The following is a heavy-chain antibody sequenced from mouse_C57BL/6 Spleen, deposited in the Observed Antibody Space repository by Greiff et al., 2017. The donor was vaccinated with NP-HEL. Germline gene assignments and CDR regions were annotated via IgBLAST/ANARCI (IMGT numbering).Heavy chain of an antibody. Sequence: VQLQQSGPVLVKPGASVKMSCKASGYTFTDYYMNWMKQSHGKSLEWIGVINPYNGGTSYNQKFKGKATLTVDKSSSTAYMELNSLTSEDSAVYYCAREDYYGSSYEGGTYWGQGTLVTVSA. CDR1: GYTFTDYY. V-gene: IGHV1-19*01. D-gene: IGHD1-1*01. CDR2: INPYNGGT. J-gene: IGHJ3*01. CDR3: AREDYYGSSYEGGTY.